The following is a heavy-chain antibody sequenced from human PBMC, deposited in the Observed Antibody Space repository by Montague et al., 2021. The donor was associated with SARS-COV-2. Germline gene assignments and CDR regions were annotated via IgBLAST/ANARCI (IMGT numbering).Heavy chain of an antibody. D-gene: IGHD1-26*01. V-gene: IGHV6-1*01. CDR1: GDSVAMKSPA. Sequence: CAISGDSVAMKSPAWSWVRQSPARGLERLGRTYYRSKWYNDYAVSVKSRITINPDTSKNQISLQLNSVTPEDTAVYYCARTSASSDYWGQGTLVTVSS. J-gene: IGHJ4*02. CDR3: ARTSASSDY. CDR2: TYYRSKWYN.